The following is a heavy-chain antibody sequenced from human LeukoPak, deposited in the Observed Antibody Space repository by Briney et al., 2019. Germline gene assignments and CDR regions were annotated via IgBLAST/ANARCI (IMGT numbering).Heavy chain of an antibody. CDR1: GFTFDDYA. CDR2: ISWNSGSI. J-gene: IGHJ3*02. V-gene: IGHV3-9*01. D-gene: IGHD2-2*01. CDR3: ARDGEYQLLHDAFDI. Sequence: GRSLRLSCAASGFTFDDYAMHWVRQAPGKGLEWVSGISWNSGSIGYADSVKGRFTISRDNAKNSLYLQMNSLRAEDTAVYYCARDGEYQLLHDAFDIWGQGTMVTVSS.